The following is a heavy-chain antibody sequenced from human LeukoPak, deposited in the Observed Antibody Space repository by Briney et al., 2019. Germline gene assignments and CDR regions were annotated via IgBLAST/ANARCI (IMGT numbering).Heavy chain of an antibody. J-gene: IGHJ3*02. CDR2: IYTSGST. D-gene: IGHD3-16*02. Sequence: SETLSLTCTVSGGSISSGSYYWNWIRQPAGKGLEWIGRIYTSGSTNYNPSLKSRVTISVDTSKNQFSLKLSSVTAADTAVYYCARDGPTFGEVIGALDIWGQGTMVTVSS. V-gene: IGHV4-61*02. CDR1: GGSISSGSYY. CDR3: ARDGPTFGEVIGALDI.